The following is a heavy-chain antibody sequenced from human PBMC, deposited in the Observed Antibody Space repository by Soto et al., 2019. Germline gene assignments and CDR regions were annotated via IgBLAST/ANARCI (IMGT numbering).Heavy chain of an antibody. CDR1: GFTFSSYG. CDR2: IWYDGSNK. V-gene: IGHV3-33*01. J-gene: IGHJ4*02. Sequence: QVQLVESGGGVVQPGRSLRLSCAASGFTFSSYGMHWVRQAPGKGLEWVAVIWYDGSNKYYADSVKGRFTISRDNSKKPLYLQMNSLRAEDTAVYYCARDRYSSGWYDLDYWGQGTLVTVSS. CDR3: ARDRYSSGWYDLDY. D-gene: IGHD6-19*01.